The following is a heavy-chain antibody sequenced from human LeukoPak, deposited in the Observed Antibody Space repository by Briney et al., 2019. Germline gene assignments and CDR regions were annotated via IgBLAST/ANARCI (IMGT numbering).Heavy chain of an antibody. CDR3: ARSYIGATLYYFDY. Sequence: ASVKVSCKASGYTFTGYYMHWVRLAPGQGLEWMEWINPNSGDTNYAQKFQGRVTMTRDTSISTAYMDLSRLTSDDTAVYYCARSYIGATLYYFDYWGQGTLVTVSS. CDR1: GYTFTGYY. D-gene: IGHD5-12*01. CDR2: INPNSGDT. V-gene: IGHV1-2*02. J-gene: IGHJ4*02.